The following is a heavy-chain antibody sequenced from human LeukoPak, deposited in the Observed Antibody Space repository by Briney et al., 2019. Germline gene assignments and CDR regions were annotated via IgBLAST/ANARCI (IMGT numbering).Heavy chain of an antibody. Sequence: PGGSLRLSCAASGFTFSFCGMHWVRQAPGKGLEWVAFIRKDGSNQFYADSVKGRFTISRDNSKNTVYLQMNSLRPEDTALYHCAKDITESGSYDFDYWGQGILVTVSS. D-gene: IGHD1-26*01. CDR1: GFTFSFCG. V-gene: IGHV3-30*02. CDR3: AKDITESGSYDFDY. J-gene: IGHJ4*02. CDR2: IRKDGSNQ.